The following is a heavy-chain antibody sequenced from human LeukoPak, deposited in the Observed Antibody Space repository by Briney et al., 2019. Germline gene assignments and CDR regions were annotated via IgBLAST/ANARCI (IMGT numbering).Heavy chain of an antibody. D-gene: IGHD3-10*01. CDR1: GFTFSSYG. Sequence: PGGSLRLSCVASGFTFSSYGMHWARQAPGKGLEWVAFIRYDGSNKYYADSVKGRFTISRDNSKNTLYLQMNSLRSEDTAVYYCAHASGIYSTWPHDAFDIWGQGTMVTVSS. J-gene: IGHJ3*02. CDR3: AHASGIYSTWPHDAFDI. V-gene: IGHV3-30*02. CDR2: IRYDGSNK.